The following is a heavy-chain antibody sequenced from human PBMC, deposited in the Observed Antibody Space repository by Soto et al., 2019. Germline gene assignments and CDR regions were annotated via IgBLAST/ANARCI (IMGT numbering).Heavy chain of an antibody. CDR1: GFTFSSYG. Sequence: GGSLRLSCAASGFTFSSYGMHWVRQAPGKGLEWVAVISYDGSNKYYADSVKGRFTISRDNSKNTLYLQMNSLRAEDTAVYYCAKNPYYDILTGPDYWGQGILVTVSS. V-gene: IGHV3-30*18. CDR2: ISYDGSNK. J-gene: IGHJ4*02. D-gene: IGHD3-9*01. CDR3: AKNPYYDILTGPDY.